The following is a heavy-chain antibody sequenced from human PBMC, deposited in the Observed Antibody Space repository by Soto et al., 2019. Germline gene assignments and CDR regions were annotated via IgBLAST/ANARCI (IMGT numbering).Heavy chain of an antibody. D-gene: IGHD6-13*01. CDR1: GGTFSSYT. J-gene: IGHJ4*02. CDR2: IIPILGIA. V-gene: IGHV1-69*02. CDR3: ARAVGIAAAGTMG. Sequence: QVQLVQSGAEVKKPGSSVKVSCKASGGTFSSYTISWVRQAPGQGLEWMGRIIPILGIANYAQKFQGRVTITADKSTSTAYMELSSLSSEDTAVYYCARAVGIAAAGTMGWGQGTLVTVSS.